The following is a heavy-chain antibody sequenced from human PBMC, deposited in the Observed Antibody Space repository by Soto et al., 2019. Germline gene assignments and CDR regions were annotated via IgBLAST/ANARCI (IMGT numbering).Heavy chain of an antibody. CDR3: ARDPRGYCSGGSCYPMGPNWFNT. Sequence: ASVKVSSKASGYTFTSYAISWLRQAPGQGLEWMGWISAYNGNTNYAQKLQGRVTMTTDTSTSTAYMELRSLRSDDTAVYYCARDPRGYCSGGSCYPMGPNWFNTWGQGTLVTV. V-gene: IGHV1-18*01. J-gene: IGHJ5*02. CDR1: GYTFTSYA. CDR2: ISAYNGNT. D-gene: IGHD2-15*01.